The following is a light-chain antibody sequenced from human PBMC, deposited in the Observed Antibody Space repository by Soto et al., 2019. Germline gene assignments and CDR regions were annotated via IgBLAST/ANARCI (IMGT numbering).Light chain of an antibody. V-gene: IGKV3-20*01. CDR3: QQYGSSPPYT. CDR1: QSVSNNY. J-gene: IGKJ5*01. CDR2: GAS. Sequence: EIVLTQSPGTLSLSPGGRATLSCRASQSVSNNYLAWYRQKPGQAPRLLIYGASSRATGIPDRFSGSGSGTDFTLTISRLEPEDFAVYYCQQYGSSPPYTFGQGTRLEIK.